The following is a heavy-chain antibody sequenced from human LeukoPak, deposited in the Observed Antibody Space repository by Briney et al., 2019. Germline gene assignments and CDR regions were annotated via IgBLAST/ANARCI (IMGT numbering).Heavy chain of an antibody. CDR1: GFTFSAYW. V-gene: IGHV3-74*03. Sequence: PGGSLRLSCAASGFTFSAYWVNWVRQTPGKGLVWVSRINSDESSISYADSVKGRFTISRDNANDRLYLQMNSLRAEDTAVYYCVRGAPLDYWGQGIPVTVSS. CDR2: INSDESSI. CDR3: VRGAPLDY. J-gene: IGHJ4*02.